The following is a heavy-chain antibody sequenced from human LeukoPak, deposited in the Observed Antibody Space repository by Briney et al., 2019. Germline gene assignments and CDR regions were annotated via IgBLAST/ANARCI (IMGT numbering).Heavy chain of an antibody. J-gene: IGHJ4*02. CDR1: GFTFSNFW. CDR3: ARDAFGVDKSPF. D-gene: IGHD3-3*01. Sequence: GGSLRLSCEASGFTFSNFWMHWVRQAPGKGLVWVSRINSDGSDTYYADSVKGRFTISRDNAKNTLYLQTNSLRDEDTAVYFCARDAFGVDKSPFWGQGTLVTVSS. CDR2: INSDGSDT. V-gene: IGHV3-74*01.